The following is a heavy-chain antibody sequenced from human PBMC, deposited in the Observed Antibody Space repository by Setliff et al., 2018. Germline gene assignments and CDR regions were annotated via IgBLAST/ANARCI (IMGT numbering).Heavy chain of an antibody. V-gene: IGHV4-31*03. CDR3: ARIDIVLMVYAD. D-gene: IGHD2-8*01. Sequence: ASETLSLTCTVSGGSISSNTYYWSWIRQHPGKGLEWIGYISYSGSTYYNPSLKSRVSISIDTSKNQFSLNLSSVTAADTAVYYCARIDIVLMVYADWGQGTMVTVSS. CDR1: GGSISSNTYY. J-gene: IGHJ3*01. CDR2: ISYSGST.